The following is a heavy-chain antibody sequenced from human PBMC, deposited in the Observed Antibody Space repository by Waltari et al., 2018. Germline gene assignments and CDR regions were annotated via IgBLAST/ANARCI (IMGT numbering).Heavy chain of an antibody. CDR1: GGTFSSYA. Sequence: QVQLVQSGAEVKKPGSSVKVPCKASGGTFSSYAISWVRQATGQGLEWMGRSIPIFGTANYAQKFQGRVTITADKSTSTAYMELSSLRSEDTAVYYCAILGYCSSTSCSFDYWGQGTLVTVSS. V-gene: IGHV1-69*08. CDR3: AILGYCSSTSCSFDY. D-gene: IGHD2-2*01. J-gene: IGHJ4*02. CDR2: SIPIFGTA.